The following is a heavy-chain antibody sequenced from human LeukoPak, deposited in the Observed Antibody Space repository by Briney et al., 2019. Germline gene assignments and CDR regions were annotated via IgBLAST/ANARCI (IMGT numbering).Heavy chain of an antibody. D-gene: IGHD6-6*01. CDR1: GFTFSSYS. CDR3: ARDSSSSFDY. J-gene: IGHJ4*02. CDR2: ISSSSSYI. V-gene: IGHV3-21*01. Sequence: PGGSLRLSCAASGFTFSSYSMNWVRQAPGKGLEWVSSISSSSSYIYYADSVKGRFTISRDNSKNTLYLQMNSLRAEDTAVYYCARDSSSSFDYWGQGTLVTVSS.